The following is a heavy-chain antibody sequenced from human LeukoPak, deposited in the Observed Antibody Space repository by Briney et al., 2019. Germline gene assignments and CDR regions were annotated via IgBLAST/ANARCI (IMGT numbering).Heavy chain of an antibody. CDR1: GFTFTTFA. V-gene: IGHV3-23*01. CDR3: ARDSRRYCSSTSCYYFDY. Sequence: AGGSLRLSCAASGFTFTTFAMTWVRQAPGKGLEWVSAISANGDYTYYADSVKGRFTISRDNSKNTLYLQMNSLRAEDTAVYYCARDSRRYCSSTSCYYFDYWGQGTLVTVSS. CDR2: ISANGDYT. D-gene: IGHD2-2*01. J-gene: IGHJ4*02.